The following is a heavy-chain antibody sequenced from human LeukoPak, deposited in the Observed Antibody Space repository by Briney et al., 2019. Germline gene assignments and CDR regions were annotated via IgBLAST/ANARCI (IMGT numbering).Heavy chain of an antibody. D-gene: IGHD3-22*01. CDR1: GFTFSSYS. Sequence: GGSLRLSCAASGFTFSSYSMNWVRQAPGKGLEWVSYISSSSSTIYYADSVKGRFTISRDNAKNSLYLQMNSLRAEDTAVYHCARGGDSSGYYVWFDPWGQGTLVTVSS. V-gene: IGHV3-48*04. CDR2: ISSSSSTI. J-gene: IGHJ5*02. CDR3: ARGGDSSGYYVWFDP.